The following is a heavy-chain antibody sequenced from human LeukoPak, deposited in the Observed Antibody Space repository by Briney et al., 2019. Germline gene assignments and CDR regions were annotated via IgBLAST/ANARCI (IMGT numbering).Heavy chain of an antibody. CDR2: ISSSSTI. CDR3: ARDRGVGYCSSTSCLRGFAPDY. J-gene: IGHJ4*02. CDR1: GFTFSSYS. Sequence: GGSLRLSCAASGFTFSSYSMNWVRQAPGKGLEWVSYISSSSTIYYADSVKGRFTISRDNAKNSLYLQMNSLRAEDTAVYYCARDRGVGYCSSTSCLRGFAPDYWGQGTLVTVSS. D-gene: IGHD2-2*01. V-gene: IGHV3-48*04.